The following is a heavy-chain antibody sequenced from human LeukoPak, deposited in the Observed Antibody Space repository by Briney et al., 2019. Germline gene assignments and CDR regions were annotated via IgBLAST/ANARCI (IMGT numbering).Heavy chain of an antibody. CDR2: IYYSGST. Sequence: PSQTLSLTCAVSGGSISSGGYYWSWIRQHPGKGLEWIGYIYYSGSTYYNPSLKSRVTISVDTSEIQFSLKLSSVTAADTAVYYCARGDSSGQYYFDYWGQGTLVTVSS. D-gene: IGHD3-22*01. CDR1: GGSISSGGYY. J-gene: IGHJ4*02. CDR3: ARGDSSGQYYFDY. V-gene: IGHV4-31*11.